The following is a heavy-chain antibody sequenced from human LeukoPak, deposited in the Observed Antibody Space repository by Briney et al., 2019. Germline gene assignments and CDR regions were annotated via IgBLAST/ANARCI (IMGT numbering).Heavy chain of an antibody. CDR1: GGTFSSYA. Sequence: ASVTVSCKASGGTFSSYAISWVRQAPGQGLEWMGRIIPILGIANYAQKFQGRVTITADKSTSTAYMELSSLRSEDTAVYYCARDGHMGDFDYWGQGTLVTVSS. CDR3: ARDGHMGDFDY. CDR2: IIPILGIA. V-gene: IGHV1-69*04. J-gene: IGHJ4*02. D-gene: IGHD3-16*01.